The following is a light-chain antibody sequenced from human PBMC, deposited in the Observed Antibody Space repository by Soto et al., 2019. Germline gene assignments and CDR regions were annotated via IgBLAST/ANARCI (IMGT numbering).Light chain of an antibody. CDR3: HPYNNWPLT. V-gene: IGKV3-15*01. Sequence: EIVMTQSPATLSVSPGERATLSCRASQSVSSNLAWYQQKPGQTPRLLIYGASTRATGIPARFSGSGSGTEFTLTISSLQSEDFAVYYCHPYNNWPLTLGGGTKVDI. CDR1: QSVSSN. CDR2: GAS. J-gene: IGKJ4*01.